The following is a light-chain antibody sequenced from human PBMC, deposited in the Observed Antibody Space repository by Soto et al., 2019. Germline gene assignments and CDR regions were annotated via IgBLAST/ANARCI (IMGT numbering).Light chain of an antibody. J-gene: IGKJ1*01. Sequence: DIQMTQSPSSLSASVGDRVTITCQASQVISNYLNWYQQKPGKAPKLLIYDASNLETGVPSRFSGSGSGTDFTFTISSLQPEDIATYYCQQYYSYPWTFGQGTKVDIK. CDR2: DAS. CDR1: QVISNY. V-gene: IGKV1-33*01. CDR3: QQYYSYPWT.